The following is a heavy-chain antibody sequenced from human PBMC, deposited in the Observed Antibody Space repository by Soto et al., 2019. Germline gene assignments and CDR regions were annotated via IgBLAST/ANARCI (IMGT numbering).Heavy chain of an antibody. CDR1: GDSVSSNSAA. CDR2: TYYRSKWYN. Sequence: SQTLSLTCAISGDSVSSNSAAWNWIRQSPSRGLEWLGRTYYRSKWYNDYAVSVKSRITINPDTSKNQFSLQLNSVTPEDTAVYYCARDHVDGYNNTENYFHYWRQATLVTVSS. D-gene: IGHD4-4*01. J-gene: IGHJ4*02. CDR3: ARDHVDGYNNTENYFHY. V-gene: IGHV6-1*01.